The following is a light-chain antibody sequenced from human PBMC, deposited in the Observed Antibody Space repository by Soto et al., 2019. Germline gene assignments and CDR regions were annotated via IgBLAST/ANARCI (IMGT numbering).Light chain of an antibody. CDR1: QSVSSNY. CDR2: GAS. Sequence: EIVLTQSPGTLSLSPGERATLSCRASQSVSSNYLAWYQQKPGQAPRLLIYGASSRATGIPDRFSGSGSGTECTLTISRLEPEDFAVFYCQQYGSSPRTFGQGTKVEI. CDR3: QQYGSSPRT. J-gene: IGKJ1*01. V-gene: IGKV3-20*01.